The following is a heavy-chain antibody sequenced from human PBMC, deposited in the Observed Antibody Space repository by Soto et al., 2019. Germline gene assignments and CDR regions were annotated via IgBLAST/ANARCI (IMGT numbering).Heavy chain of an antibody. CDR1: GFTFSSYS. CDR2: MSFDGNSK. J-gene: IGHJ4*02. D-gene: IGHD2-21*01. CDR3: ARGRSVIDHDDFEY. Sequence: QVQLVESGGGMVQPGRSLRLSCAASGFTFSSYSMHWGRQAPGKGLEWVAAMSFDGNSKYFADSVKGRFTISRDNSKNTLSLQMNSLGADDSAVFYCARGRSVIDHDDFEYWDQGTLVTVSS. V-gene: IGHV3-30-3*01.